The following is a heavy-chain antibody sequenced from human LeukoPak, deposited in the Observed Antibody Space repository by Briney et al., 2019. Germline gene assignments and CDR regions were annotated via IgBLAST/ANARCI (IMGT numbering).Heavy chain of an antibody. V-gene: IGHV4-30-4*08. J-gene: IGHJ3*02. CDR2: IYYSGST. D-gene: IGHD3-16*01. Sequence: PSQTLSLTCTVSGGSISSGDYYWSWIRQPPGKGLEWIGYIYYSGSTYYNPSLKSRVTISVDTSKNQFSLKLSSVTAADTAVYYCAREGWPFGAFDIWGQGTMDTVSS. CDR1: GGSISSGDYY. CDR3: AREGWPFGAFDI.